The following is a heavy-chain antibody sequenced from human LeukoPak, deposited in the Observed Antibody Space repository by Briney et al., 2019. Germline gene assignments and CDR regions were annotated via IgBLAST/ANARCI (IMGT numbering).Heavy chain of an antibody. D-gene: IGHD2-15*01. CDR3: TVNYCSGGSCYML. Sequence: GGSLRLSCAASGFTFSGSVMHWVRQASGKGLECVGRIRSKANNYATAYAASVKGRFTISRDDSKNTAYLQMNSLKTEDTAVYYCTVNYCSGGSCYMLWGQGTLVTVSS. V-gene: IGHV3-73*01. J-gene: IGHJ4*02. CDR2: IRSKANNYAT. CDR1: GFTFSGSV.